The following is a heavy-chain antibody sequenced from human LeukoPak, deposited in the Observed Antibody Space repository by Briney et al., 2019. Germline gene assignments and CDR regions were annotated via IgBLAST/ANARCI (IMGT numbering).Heavy chain of an antibody. CDR3: AREVPKYYDFWSGYFSKDWFDP. Sequence: PSETLSLTCAVYGGSFSGYYWSWIRQPPGKGLEWIGEINHSGSTNYNPSLKSRVTISVDTSKNQFSLKLSSVTAADTAVYYCAREVPKYYDFWSGYFSKDWFDPWGQGTLVTVSS. CDR2: INHSGST. D-gene: IGHD3-3*01. J-gene: IGHJ5*02. V-gene: IGHV4-34*01. CDR1: GGSFSGYY.